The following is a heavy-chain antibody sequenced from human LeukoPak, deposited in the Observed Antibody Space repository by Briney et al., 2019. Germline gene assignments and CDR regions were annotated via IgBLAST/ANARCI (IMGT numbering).Heavy chain of an antibody. J-gene: IGHJ4*02. V-gene: IGHV4-39*01. D-gene: IGHD6-13*01. CDR1: GGSISSYSYY. CDR3: ATPGIAAAGTLN. CDR2: IYYAGNT. Sequence: SETLSLTCTVSGGSISSYSYYWGWNRQAPGKGLEWIGSIYYAGNTYYNPSLRSRVTIFADTSKNQFSLKLSYVTAADTAVYYCATPGIAAAGTLNWGQGILVTVSS.